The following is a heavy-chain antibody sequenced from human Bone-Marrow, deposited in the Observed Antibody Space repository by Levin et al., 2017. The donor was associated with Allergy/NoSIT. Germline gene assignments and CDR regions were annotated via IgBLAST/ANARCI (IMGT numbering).Heavy chain of an antibody. V-gene: IGHV4-39*02. CDR3: ARPLGSELPHDAYDI. Sequence: NSSETLSLTCTVSGVYVDSPIYYWGWIRQPPGKGLEWIGSVDHSGATDYSPSLKSRLTISVDTSKNHLSLQLKSVTAADTAVYYCARPLGSELPHDAYDIWGQGTMVTVSA. J-gene: IGHJ3*02. CDR1: GVYVDSPIYY. D-gene: IGHD5-24*01. CDR2: VDHSGAT.